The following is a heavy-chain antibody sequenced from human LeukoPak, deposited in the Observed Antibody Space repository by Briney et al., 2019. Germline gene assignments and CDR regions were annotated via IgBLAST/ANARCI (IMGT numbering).Heavy chain of an antibody. Sequence: GRSLRLSCAASGFTFSNYGMHWVRQAPGKGLEWVAVIWYDGSNKYYADSVKGRFTISRDNSKNTLYLQMNSLRAEDTAVYYCARVGDYDYYYYGMDVWGQGTTVTVSS. CDR3: ARVGDYDYYYYGMDV. CDR2: IWYDGSNK. V-gene: IGHV3-33*01. J-gene: IGHJ6*02. CDR1: GFTFSNYG. D-gene: IGHD4-17*01.